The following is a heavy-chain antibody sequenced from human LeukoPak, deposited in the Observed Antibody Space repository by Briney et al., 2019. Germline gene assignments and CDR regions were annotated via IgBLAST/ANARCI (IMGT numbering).Heavy chain of an antibody. Sequence: QTGGSLRLSCAASGFTFSSYSMNWVRQAPGKGLEWVSGISGSDGSTYYADSVKGRFTISRDNSKNTLYLQMNSLRAEDMAVYYCAKDGGQGADYWGQGTLVSVSS. D-gene: IGHD3-16*01. CDR2: ISGSDGST. CDR3: AKDGGQGADY. J-gene: IGHJ4*02. V-gene: IGHV3-23*01. CDR1: GFTFSSYS.